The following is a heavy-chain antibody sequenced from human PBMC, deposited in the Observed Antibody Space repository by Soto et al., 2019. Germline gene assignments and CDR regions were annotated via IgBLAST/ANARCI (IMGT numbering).Heavy chain of an antibody. CDR1: GFTFSSYA. V-gene: IGHV3-23*01. Sequence: GESLKISCAASGFTFSSYAMSWVRQAPGKGLEWVSAISGSGGSTYYADSVKGRFTISRDNSKNTLYLQINSLRAEDTAVYYCAKDRMCTSSGYNKVPFAYWGQGTLVTVSS. CDR3: AKDRMCTSSGYNKVPFAY. D-gene: IGHD3-22*01. J-gene: IGHJ4*02. CDR2: ISGSGGST.